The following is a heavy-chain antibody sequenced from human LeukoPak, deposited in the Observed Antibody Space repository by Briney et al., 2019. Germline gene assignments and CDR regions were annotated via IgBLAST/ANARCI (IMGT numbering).Heavy chain of an antibody. CDR2: IIPIFGTA. D-gene: IGHD3-10*01. J-gene: IGHJ4*02. V-gene: IGHV1-69*13. Sequence: ASVKVSCTASGGTFSSYAISWVRQAPGQGLEWMGGIIPIFGTANYAQKFQGRVTITADESTSTAYMELSSLRSEDTAVYYCASPYGSGRYSFDYWGQGTLVTVSS. CDR1: GGTFSSYA. CDR3: ASPYGSGRYSFDY.